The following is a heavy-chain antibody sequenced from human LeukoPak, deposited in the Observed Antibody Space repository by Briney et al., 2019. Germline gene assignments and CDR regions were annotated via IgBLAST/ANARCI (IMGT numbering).Heavy chain of an antibody. CDR3: ARDPGSGWTDYFDY. CDR1: GGSISSHY. V-gene: IGHV4-59*11. D-gene: IGHD6-19*01. CDR2: IYYSGST. Sequence: SETLSLTCTVSGGSISSHYWSWIRQPPGKGLEWIGYIYYSGSTNYNPSLKSRVTISVDTSKNQFSLKLSSVTAADTAVYYCARDPGSGWTDYFDYWGQGTLVTVSS. J-gene: IGHJ4*02.